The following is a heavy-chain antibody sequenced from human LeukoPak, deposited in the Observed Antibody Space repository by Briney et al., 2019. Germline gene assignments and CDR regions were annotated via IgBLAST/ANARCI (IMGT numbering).Heavy chain of an antibody. CDR2: IYYSGAT. J-gene: IGHJ4*02. Sequence: SETLSLTCTVSGGSISSGGYYWSWIRQSPGMGLEWIGSIYYSGATVYNPSLKSRVIISADTSNDQFSLRLRSVTAADTAVYYCAREITLTGYKYGLGFNYWGQGTLVTVSS. D-gene: IGHD2-15*01. CDR3: AREITLTGYKYGLGFNY. V-gene: IGHV4-61*08. CDR1: GGSISSGGYY.